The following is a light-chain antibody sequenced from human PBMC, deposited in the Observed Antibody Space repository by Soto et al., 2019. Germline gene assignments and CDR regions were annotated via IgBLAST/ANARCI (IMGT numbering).Light chain of an antibody. CDR2: TDN. V-gene: IGLV1-44*01. CDR1: SSNIGGNT. CDR3: ATWDDSLSGWV. J-gene: IGLJ3*02. Sequence: QSVLTQPPSASGTPGQRVTISCSGSSSNIGGNTVNWYQHLPGTAPKVLIYTDNQRPSGVPDRFSGSKSGTSASLAISGLQSEDEADYYCATWDDSLSGWVFGGGTKLTVL.